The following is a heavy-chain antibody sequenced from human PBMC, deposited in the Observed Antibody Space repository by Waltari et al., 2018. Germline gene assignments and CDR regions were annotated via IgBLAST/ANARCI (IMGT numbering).Heavy chain of an antibody. CDR3: ARDRRGYFDY. J-gene: IGHJ4*02. CDR2: ISGDSRFI. V-gene: IGHV3-21*01. CDR1: GFPFRGYS. D-gene: IGHD3-16*01. Sequence: EVQLVESGGGLVKPGGSLRLSCEASGFPFRGYSMNWVRQGPGKGLEWVSSISGDSRFIYYADSVNGRFTISSDDAKNSLYLQMNSLRVEDTAVYYCARDRRGYFDYWGPGTLVSVSS.